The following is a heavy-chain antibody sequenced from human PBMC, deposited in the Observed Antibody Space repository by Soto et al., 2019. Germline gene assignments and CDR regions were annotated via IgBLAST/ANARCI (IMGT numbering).Heavy chain of an antibody. V-gene: IGHV1-58*02. Sequence: GASVKVSCKASGFTFTSSAMQWVRQARGQRLEWIGWIVVGSGNTNYAQKFQERVTITRDMSTSTAYMELSSLRSEDTAVYYCAAGIYCSSPSCLKPPDGYYYYSMDVWG. J-gene: IGHJ6*03. D-gene: IGHD2-2*01. CDR2: IVVGSGNT. CDR3: AAGIYCSSPSCLKPPDGYYYYSMDV. CDR1: GFTFTSSA.